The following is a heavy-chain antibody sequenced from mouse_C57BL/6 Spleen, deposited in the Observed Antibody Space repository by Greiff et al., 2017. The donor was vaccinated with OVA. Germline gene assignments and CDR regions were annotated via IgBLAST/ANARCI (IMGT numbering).Heavy chain of an antibody. CDR1: GYTFTSYW. CDR3: ARDRGDYYGSSYYFDY. CDR2: IYPGSGST. V-gene: IGHV1-55*01. D-gene: IGHD1-1*01. J-gene: IGHJ2*01. Sequence: QVQLQQPGAELVKPGASVKMSCKASGYTFTSYWITWVKQRPGQGLEWIGDIYPGSGSTNYNEKFKSKATLTVDTSSSTAYMQLSSLTSEHSAVYYCARDRGDYYGSSYYFDYWGQGTTLTVSS.